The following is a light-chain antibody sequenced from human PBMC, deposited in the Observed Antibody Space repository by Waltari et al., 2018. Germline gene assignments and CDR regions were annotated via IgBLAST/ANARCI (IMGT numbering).Light chain of an antibody. CDR2: DTS. J-gene: IGKJ4*01. CDR3: QQRNNWPLT. Sequence: DTVLTQSPATLSLSPGERATLSCRASQNVRNFLAWYQQKPGQAPRPLIYDTSNRATGIPARFSGSGFGTDFTLTITSLEPEDFAVYYCQQRNNWPLTFGGGTKVEIK. CDR1: QNVRNF. V-gene: IGKV3-11*01.